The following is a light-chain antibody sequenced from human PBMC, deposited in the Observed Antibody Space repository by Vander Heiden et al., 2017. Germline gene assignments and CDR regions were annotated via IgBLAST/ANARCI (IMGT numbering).Light chain of an antibody. V-gene: IGLV3-1*01. CDR1: KLGDKY. CDR2: QDR. J-gene: IGLJ2*01. Sequence: YEVTQPPSVSVSPGQTATITCSGDKLGDKYASWYQQRPGQSPLLVIYQDRRRPSGIPERFSGSNSGNTATLTISGTQATDEADYYCQAWDSSIAIFGGGTKLTVL. CDR3: QAWDSSIAI.